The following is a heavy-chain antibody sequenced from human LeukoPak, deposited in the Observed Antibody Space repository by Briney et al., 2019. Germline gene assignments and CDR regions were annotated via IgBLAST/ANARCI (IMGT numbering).Heavy chain of an antibody. V-gene: IGHV3-53*01. CDR3: ARDNTISGLVTYFDY. CDR2: IYSGGST. D-gene: IGHD3-3*01. CDR1: GFTVSSNY. J-gene: IGHJ4*02. Sequence: PGGSLRLSCAASGFTVSSNYMSWARQAPGKGLEWVSVIYSGGSTYYADSVKGRFTISRDNSKNTLYLQMNSLRAEDTAVYYCARDNTISGLVTYFDYWGQGTLVTVSS.